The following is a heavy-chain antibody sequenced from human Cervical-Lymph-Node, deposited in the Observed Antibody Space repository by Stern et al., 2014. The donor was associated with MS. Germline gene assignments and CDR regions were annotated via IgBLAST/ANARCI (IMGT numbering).Heavy chain of an antibody. V-gene: IGHV1-69*01. Sequence: QMQLVQSGAEVKKPGSSVKVSCKASGGTFSSYAINWVRQAPGRGLEWMGGVIPIVAPPKYAQTVQGRVTIIADGSTNTAYMELSSLRSEDTAVYYCARRYYYDSSGYYGDAFDIWGQGTMVTVSS. CDR3: ARRYYYDSSGYYGDAFDI. CDR2: VIPIVAPP. J-gene: IGHJ3*02. D-gene: IGHD3-22*01. CDR1: GGTFSSYA.